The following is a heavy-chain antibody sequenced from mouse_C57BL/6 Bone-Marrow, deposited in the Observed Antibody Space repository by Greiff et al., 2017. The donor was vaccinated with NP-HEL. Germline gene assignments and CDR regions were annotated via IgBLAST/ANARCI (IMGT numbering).Heavy chain of an antibody. CDR3: AIYYVWFAY. CDR1: GYTFTSYW. V-gene: IGHV1-64*01. D-gene: IGHD1-1*01. CDR2: IHPNSGST. Sequence: QVQLQQPGAELVKPGASVKLSCKASGYTFTSYWMHWVKQRPGQGLEWIGMIHPNSGSTNYNEKIKSKATLTVDKSSSTAYMQLRSLTSEDSSVYYCAIYYVWFAYWGQGTLVTVSA. J-gene: IGHJ3*01.